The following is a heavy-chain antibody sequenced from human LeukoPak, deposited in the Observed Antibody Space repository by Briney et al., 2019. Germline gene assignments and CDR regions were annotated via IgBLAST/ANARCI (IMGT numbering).Heavy chain of an antibody. CDR2: LSLEVDEK. V-gene: IGHV3-7*04. CDR1: GVPSGDIW. CDR3: ARGGAFSGDY. Sequence: PGGRLRLSGAVSGVPSGDIWIAGGRQAPDRGLGWVANLSLEVDEKSHVGCAKGRFTISRDNAKRSRCLQMNGLRAEDTAVYYCARGGAFSGDYWGQGTLVTVSS. J-gene: IGHJ4*02.